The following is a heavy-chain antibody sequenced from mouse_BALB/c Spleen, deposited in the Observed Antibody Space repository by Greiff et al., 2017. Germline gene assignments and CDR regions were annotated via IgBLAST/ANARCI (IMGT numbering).Heavy chain of an antibody. CDR2: ISSGSSTI. V-gene: IGHV5-17*02. D-gene: IGHD2-3*01. CDR1: GFTFSSFG. CDR3: ARGASFYYWYFDV. Sequence: EVHLVESGGGLVQPGGSRKLSCAASGFTFSSFGMHWVRQAPEKGLEWVAYISSGSSTIYYADTVKGRFTISRDNPKNTLFLQMTSLRSEDTAMYYCARGASFYYWYFDVWGAGTTVTVSS. J-gene: IGHJ1*01.